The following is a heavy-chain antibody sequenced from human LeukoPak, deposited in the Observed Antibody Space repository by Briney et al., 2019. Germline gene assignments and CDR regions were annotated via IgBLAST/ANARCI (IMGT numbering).Heavy chain of an antibody. CDR3: ARVGYYDSSGYYYYGMDV. V-gene: IGHV1-8*01. Sequence: ASVKVSCKASGYTFTSYDTNWVRQATGQGLEWMGWMNPNSGNTGYAQKFQGRVTMTRNTSISTAYMELSSLRSEDTAVYYCARVGYYDSSGYYYYGMDVWGQGTTVTVSS. J-gene: IGHJ6*02. CDR2: MNPNSGNT. D-gene: IGHD3-22*01. CDR1: GYTFTSYD.